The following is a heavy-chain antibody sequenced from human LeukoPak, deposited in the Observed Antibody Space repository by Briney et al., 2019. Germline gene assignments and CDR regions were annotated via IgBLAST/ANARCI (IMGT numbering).Heavy chain of an antibody. D-gene: IGHD6-13*01. J-gene: IGHJ1*01. CDR2: ISWNSVMI. V-gene: IGHV3-9*01. Sequence: PGGSLRLSCAASGFTFDDHSMLWVRQVPGKGLGWVSGISWNSVMIDYADSVKGRFTISRDNAENSLYLQMNSLRGEDTAFYYCAKGYSSTWAVYFQHWGQGTLVTVSS. CDR1: GFTFDDHS. CDR3: AKGYSSTWAVYFQH.